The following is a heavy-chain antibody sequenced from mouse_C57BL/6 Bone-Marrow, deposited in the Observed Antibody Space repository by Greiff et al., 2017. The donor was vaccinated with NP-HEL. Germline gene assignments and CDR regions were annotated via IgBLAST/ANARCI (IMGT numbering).Heavy chain of an antibody. D-gene: IGHD1-1*01. CDR3: EVLLRYLYFDY. J-gene: IGHJ2*01. Sequence: VQLQESGAELARPGASVKLSCKASGYTFTSYGISWVKQRTGQGLEWIGEIYPRSGNTYYNEKFKGKATLTADKSSSTAYMELRSLTSEDSAVYFCEVLLRYLYFDYWGQGTTLTVSS. CDR1: GYTFTSYG. V-gene: IGHV1-81*01. CDR2: IYPRSGNT.